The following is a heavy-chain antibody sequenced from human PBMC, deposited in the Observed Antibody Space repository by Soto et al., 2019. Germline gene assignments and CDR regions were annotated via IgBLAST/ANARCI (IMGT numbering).Heavy chain of an antibody. Sequence: GESLKISCKGSRYIFTNYWIGWVRQMPGEGLEWMGIIYPGDSDTRYSPSFQGQVTISADKSISTAYLQWSSLKASDTAMYYCARRRDGYLDYWGQGTLVTVSS. CDR3: ARRRDGYLDY. J-gene: IGHJ4*02. CDR2: IYPGDSDT. V-gene: IGHV5-51*01. CDR1: RYIFTNYW.